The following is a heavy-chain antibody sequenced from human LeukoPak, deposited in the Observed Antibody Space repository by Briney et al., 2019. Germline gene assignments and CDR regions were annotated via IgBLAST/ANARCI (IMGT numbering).Heavy chain of an antibody. CDR3: AKGEMYYYGSSGYYYGY. J-gene: IGHJ4*02. D-gene: IGHD3-22*01. Sequence: GGSLRLSCAASGFTFSSYRMNWVRQAPGKGLEWVSSISSSSSYIYYADSVKGRFTISRDNAKNSLYLQMNSLRAEDTAVYYCAKGEMYYYGSSGYYYGYWGQGTLVTVSS. CDR1: GFTFSSYR. CDR2: ISSSSSYI. V-gene: IGHV3-21*04.